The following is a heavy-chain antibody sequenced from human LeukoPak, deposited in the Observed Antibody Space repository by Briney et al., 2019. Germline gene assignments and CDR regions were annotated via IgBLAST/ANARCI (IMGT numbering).Heavy chain of an antibody. Sequence: GGSLRLSCAASGFTFSTYGMHWVRQAPGKGLEWVALIWYDGTNKYYADSVEGRFSISRDNSKNTLYLQMNSLRAEDTAVYYCARVATGYNSGPSDYWGQGTLVTVSS. D-gene: IGHD6-19*01. CDR3: ARVATGYNSGPSDY. CDR2: IWYDGTNK. J-gene: IGHJ4*02. V-gene: IGHV3-33*01. CDR1: GFTFSTYG.